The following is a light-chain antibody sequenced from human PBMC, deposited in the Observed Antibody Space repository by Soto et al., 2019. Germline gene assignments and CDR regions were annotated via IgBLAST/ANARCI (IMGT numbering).Light chain of an antibody. Sequence: HSVLTHPRSLSGSPGQSVTIPCTGTSSDVGGYNYVSWYQRHAGKGPKLIIYDVSERPSGVPDRFSASKSGNTASLTISGLQAEDEADYYCSSYAGNYVYVFGSGTKVTVL. V-gene: IGLV2-11*01. CDR2: DVS. J-gene: IGLJ1*01. CDR3: SSYAGNYVYV. CDR1: SSDVGGYNY.